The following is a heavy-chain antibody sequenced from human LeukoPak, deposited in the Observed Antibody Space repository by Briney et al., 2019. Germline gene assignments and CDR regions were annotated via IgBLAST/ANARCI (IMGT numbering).Heavy chain of an antibody. V-gene: IGHV4-59*01. J-gene: IGHJ1*01. D-gene: IGHD2-2*01. CDR3: DNRSSDRTNEYFDH. CDR2: IYYSGST. Sequence: PSEKLSCTATGYTCTSYGIYWVRHRQPPGKGLEWVAYIYYSGSTNYNPSLKSRATISVDTSKKQSSLALIYVRAADTAVYYFDNRSSDRTNEYFDHWGQGTLVTVSS. CDR1: TCTSYGIY.